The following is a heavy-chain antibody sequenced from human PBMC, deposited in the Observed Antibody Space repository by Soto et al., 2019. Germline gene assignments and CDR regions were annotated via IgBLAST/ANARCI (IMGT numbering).Heavy chain of an antibody. CDR3: ARGKGMEENYYYYGLDI. J-gene: IGHJ6*02. D-gene: IGHD1-1*01. CDR2: IHGGTGQT. Sequence: ASVKVSCKASGYTFSTHAMHWVRQAPGQSLEWMGWIHGGTGQTKHSHRFQDRVSITRDTSASTAYMELSSLRSEDTAVYYCARGKGMEENYYYYGLDIWGQGTAVTVSS. CDR1: GYTFSTHA. V-gene: IGHV1-3*01.